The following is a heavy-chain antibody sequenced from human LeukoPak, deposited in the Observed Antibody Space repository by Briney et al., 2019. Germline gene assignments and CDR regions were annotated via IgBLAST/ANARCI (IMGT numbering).Heavy chain of an antibody. J-gene: IGHJ4*02. CDR2: IRPEGTTT. CDR1: GFTFSTYW. D-gene: IGHD3-9*01. V-gene: IGHV3-74*03. Sequence: GGSLRLSCAASGFTFSTYWMHWVRQAPGKGLVWVSRIRPEGTTTAYADSAKGRFTISRDNAKNTLFLQMNSLSAEDTAVYYCARDLDWILFDYWGQGTLVTVPS. CDR3: ARDLDWILFDY.